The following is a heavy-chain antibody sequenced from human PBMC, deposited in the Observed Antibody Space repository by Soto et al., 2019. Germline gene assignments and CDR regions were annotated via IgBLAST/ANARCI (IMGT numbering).Heavy chain of an antibody. CDR1: GFTFSSYG. CDR3: ARDNGMAGSFDP. V-gene: IGHV3-30*03. J-gene: IGHJ5*02. Sequence: PGGSLRLSCAASGFTFSSYGMHWVRQAPGKGLEWVAVISYDGSNKYYADSVKGRFTISRDNAKNSLYLQMNSLRDEDTSVYYCARDNGMAGSFDPWGQETLFTVSS. CDR2: ISYDGSNK. D-gene: IGHD2-8*01.